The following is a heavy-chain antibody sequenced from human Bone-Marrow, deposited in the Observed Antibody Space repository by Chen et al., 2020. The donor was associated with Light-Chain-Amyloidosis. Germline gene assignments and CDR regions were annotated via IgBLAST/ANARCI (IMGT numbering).Heavy chain of an antibody. CDR2: INHSGST. CDR1: GGSFSGYY. V-gene: IGHV4-34*01. D-gene: IGHD3-3*01. Sequence: QVQLQQWGAGLLKPSETLSLTCAVYGGSFSGYYWSWIRQPPGKGLEWIGEINHSGSTNYKPYLKSRVTISVDTSKNQCSLKLSSVPAADTAVYYCARGTHYDFWSGYYYYYLDVWGKGTTVTVSS. CDR3: ARGTHYDFWSGYYYYYLDV. J-gene: IGHJ6*03.